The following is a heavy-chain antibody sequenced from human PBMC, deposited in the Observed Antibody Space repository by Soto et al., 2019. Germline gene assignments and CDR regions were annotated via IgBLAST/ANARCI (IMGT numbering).Heavy chain of an antibody. Sequence: QVQLVQSASEVKRPWSSVKVSCNVSGGTFGTSAVSWVRQAPGQGLEWMGGILPIVNTPNYAEKFHGRLTIATEKSTNTVCMELTGLTSEDTDIYFCTRRALGPTRLSLDWFLYYYDGMDVWGQGTSVTVSS. J-gene: IGHJ6*02. CDR1: GGTFGTSA. D-gene: IGHD3-9*01. CDR2: ILPIVNTP. CDR3: TRRALGPTRLSLDWFLYYYDGMDV. V-gene: IGHV1-69*06.